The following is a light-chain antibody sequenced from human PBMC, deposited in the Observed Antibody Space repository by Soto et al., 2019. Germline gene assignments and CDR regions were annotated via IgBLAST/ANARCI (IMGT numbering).Light chain of an antibody. CDR3: KQYNNWPT. J-gene: IGKJ1*01. CDR2: GAS. V-gene: IGKV3-15*01. CDR1: QSVNSN. Sequence: EIVMTQSPATLSVSPGERATLSCRASQSVNSNLAWYQQKPGQAPRLLIYGASTRATGVPARFSGSGSGTEFILTVSSLQSEDFSVYLCKQYNNWPTFGQGTKVEIK.